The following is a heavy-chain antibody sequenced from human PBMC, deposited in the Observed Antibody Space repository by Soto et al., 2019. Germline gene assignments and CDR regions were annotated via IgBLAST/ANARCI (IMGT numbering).Heavy chain of an antibody. CDR2: INHSGST. CDR1: GGSFSGYY. J-gene: IGHJ6*02. CDR3: ARARTTRWELISYYGMDV. V-gene: IGHV4-34*01. D-gene: IGHD3-10*01. Sequence: PSETLSLTCAVYGGSFSGYYWSWIRQPPGKGLEWIGEINHSGSTNYNPSLKSRVTISVDTSKNQFSLKLSSVTAADTAVYYCARARTTRWELISYYGMDVWGQGTSVTVSS.